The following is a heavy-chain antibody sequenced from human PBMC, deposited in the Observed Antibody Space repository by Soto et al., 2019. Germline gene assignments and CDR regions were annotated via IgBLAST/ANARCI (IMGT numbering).Heavy chain of an antibody. D-gene: IGHD3-10*02. CDR3: ARAPLVLTRSYFDS. CDR2: ISSSGNT. Sequence: SETLSLTCTVSDGSISNFYWSWIRQPPGKGLEWIGYISSSGNTNYNPSLKSRVSISVDTSKNQFSLNLTSVTAADTAVYYCARAPLVLTRSYFDSWGQGTPVTVSS. J-gene: IGHJ4*02. CDR1: DGSISNFY. V-gene: IGHV4-59*01.